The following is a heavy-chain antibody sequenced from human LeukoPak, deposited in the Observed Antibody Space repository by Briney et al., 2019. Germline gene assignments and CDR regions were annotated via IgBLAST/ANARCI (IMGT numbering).Heavy chain of an antibody. Sequence: SETLSLTCTVSGGSISSYYWSWIRQPAGKGLEWIGRIYTSGSTNYNPSLKSRITMSVDTSKNQFSLKLSSVTAADTAVYYCARDWRYYYDSSGYSPLNYYYYMDVWGKGTTVTVSS. CDR2: IYTSGST. J-gene: IGHJ6*03. V-gene: IGHV4-4*07. CDR3: ARDWRYYYDSSGYSPLNYYYYMDV. CDR1: GGSISSYY. D-gene: IGHD3-22*01.